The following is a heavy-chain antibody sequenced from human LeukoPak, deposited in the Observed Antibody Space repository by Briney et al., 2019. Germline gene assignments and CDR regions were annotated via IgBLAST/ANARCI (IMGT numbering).Heavy chain of an antibody. D-gene: IGHD3-10*01. CDR3: ARHELYYYGSGSYYRASVIWFDP. J-gene: IGHJ5*02. V-gene: IGHV4-39*01. CDR1: GGSISSSSYY. CDR2: IYYSGST. Sequence: PSETLSLTCTVSGGSISSSSYYWGWIRQPPGKGLEWIGSIYYSGSTYYNPSLKSRVTISVDTSKNQFSLKLSSVTAADTAVYYCARHELYYYGSGSYYRASVIWFDPWGQGTLVTVSS.